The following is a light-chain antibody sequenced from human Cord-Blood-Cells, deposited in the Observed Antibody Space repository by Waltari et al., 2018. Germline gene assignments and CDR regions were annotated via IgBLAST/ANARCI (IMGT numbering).Light chain of an antibody. Sequence: HSALTQPRPVSGSSGPSVPISCPGPSSVVGGHNYVSWYQQNPGKAPKLMIYYVSKRPSGVPDRFSGSKSGNTASLTISGLQAEDEADYYCCSYAGSYTYVFGTGTKVTVL. CDR3: CSYAGSYTYV. CDR1: SSVVGGHNY. J-gene: IGLJ1*01. CDR2: YVS. V-gene: IGLV2-11*01.